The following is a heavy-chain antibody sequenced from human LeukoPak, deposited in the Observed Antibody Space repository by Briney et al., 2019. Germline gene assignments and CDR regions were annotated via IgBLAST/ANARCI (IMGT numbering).Heavy chain of an antibody. Sequence: GGSLRLSCTVSGITFGDYAMTWFRQAPGKGLEWISFIRTKAYGGTTEYAASVEGRFTVSRDDSKSIAYLQMNSLKTEDTAVYYCAKGPIIFWSGYRDMEFDYWGQETLVTVSS. D-gene: IGHD3-3*01. CDR3: AKGPIIFWSGYRDMEFDY. CDR1: GITFGDYA. CDR2: IRTKAYGGTT. J-gene: IGHJ4*02. V-gene: IGHV3-49*03.